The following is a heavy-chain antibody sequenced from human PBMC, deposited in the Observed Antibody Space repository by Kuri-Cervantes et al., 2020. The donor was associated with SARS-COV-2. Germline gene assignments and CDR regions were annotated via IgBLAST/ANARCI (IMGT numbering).Heavy chain of an antibody. D-gene: IGHD6-19*01. Sequence: GGSLRLSCAASGFTFSDYYMSWIRQAPGKGLEWVSGINWNGGSTGYADSVKGRFTISRDNAKNSLYLQMNSLRAEDTALYYCARGDIAVDGALDYWGQGTLVTVSS. V-gene: IGHV3-20*04. CDR2: INWNGGST. CDR3: ARGDIAVDGALDY. CDR1: GFTFSDYY. J-gene: IGHJ4*02.